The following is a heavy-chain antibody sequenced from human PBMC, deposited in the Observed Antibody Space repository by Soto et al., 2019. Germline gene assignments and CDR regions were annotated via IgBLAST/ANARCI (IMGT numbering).Heavy chain of an antibody. CDR3: ATPGGSPYSSDASGHDY. D-gene: IGHD2-15*01. Sequence: LKISCKGFGYSFTNFWIGWVRQMPGRGLEWMGIIYPGASYTRYSPSFRGQVTISADKSISTAYLQCTSLKALDTAMYYCATPGGSPYSSDASGHDYWGQGTLVTVSS. V-gene: IGHV5-51*01. CDR2: IYPGASYT. J-gene: IGHJ4*02. CDR1: GYSFTNFW.